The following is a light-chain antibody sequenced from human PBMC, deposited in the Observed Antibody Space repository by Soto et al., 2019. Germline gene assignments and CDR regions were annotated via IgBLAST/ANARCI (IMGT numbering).Light chain of an antibody. CDR1: QAIRNF. J-gene: IGKJ3*01. V-gene: IGKV1-27*01. Sequence: DIQMTQSPTSLSASVGDRVTITCRASQAIRNFVDWYQQKPGKAPKLLIYAASTLQSGVPSRFSGSGSGTDFTLTINSLQPEDVATYSCQKYSSVPVFGPGTKVEIK. CDR2: AAS. CDR3: QKYSSVPV.